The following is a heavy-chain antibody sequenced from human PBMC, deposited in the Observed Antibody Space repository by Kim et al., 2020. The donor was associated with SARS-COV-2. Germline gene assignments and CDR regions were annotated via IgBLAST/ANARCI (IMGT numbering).Heavy chain of an antibody. CDR2: TSAGGFST. D-gene: IGHD3-10*01. Sequence: GGSLRLSCEASGFRFGSYAMSWVRQAPGKGLEWVSGTSAGGFSTYYADSVRGRFSVSRDNSKNTLYLQLNRLGVDDTAIYYCAKEGYFYGSGPYSDY. CDR1: GFRFGSYA. CDR3: AKEGYFYGSGPYSDY. J-gene: IGHJ4*01. V-gene: IGHV3-23*01.